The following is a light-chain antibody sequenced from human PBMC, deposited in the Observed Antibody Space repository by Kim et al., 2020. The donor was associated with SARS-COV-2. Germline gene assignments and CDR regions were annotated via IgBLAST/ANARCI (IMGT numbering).Light chain of an antibody. CDR2: EDN. J-gene: IGLJ3*02. V-gene: IGLV6-57*01. CDR3: QSYDSSYPLV. Sequence: TVTISCTRSSGSIASNYVQWYQQRPGSSPSTVIYEDNQRPSGVPDRFSGSIDSSSNSASLTISGLKTEDEADYYCQSYDSSYPLVFGGGTKLTVL. CDR1: SGSIASNY.